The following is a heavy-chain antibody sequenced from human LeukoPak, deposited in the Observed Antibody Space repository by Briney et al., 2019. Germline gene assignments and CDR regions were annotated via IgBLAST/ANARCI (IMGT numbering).Heavy chain of an antibody. D-gene: IGHD3-3*01. CDR2: IRFDGSNE. Sequence: GGSLRLSCAASGFTLSSYGVHWVRQAPGKGLEWVAFIRFDGSNENYADSVKGRFTISRDTSKNTLYLQMNSLRAEDTAVYYCAKVSPINPSGYLDYWGQGTLVTVSS. CDR1: GFTLSSYG. V-gene: IGHV3-30*02. J-gene: IGHJ4*02. CDR3: AKVSPINPSGYLDY.